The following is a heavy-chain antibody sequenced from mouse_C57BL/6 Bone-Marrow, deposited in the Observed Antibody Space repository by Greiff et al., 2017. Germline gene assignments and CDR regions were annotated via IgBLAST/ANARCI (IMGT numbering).Heavy chain of an antibody. CDR2: IYPRSGNT. Sequence: VQLQESGAELARPGASVKLSCKASGYTFTSYGISWVKQRTGQGLEWIGEIYPRSGNTYYNEKFKGKATLTADKSSSTAYMELRSLTSEDSAVYFCATTTGVYWYFDVWGTGTTVTVSS. CDR1: GYTFTSYG. CDR3: ATTTGVYWYFDV. V-gene: IGHV1-81*01. J-gene: IGHJ1*03. D-gene: IGHD1-1*01.